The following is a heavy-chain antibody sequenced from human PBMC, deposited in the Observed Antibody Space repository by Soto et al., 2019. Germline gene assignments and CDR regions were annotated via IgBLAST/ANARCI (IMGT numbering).Heavy chain of an antibody. D-gene: IGHD2-21*02. CDR3: ARDYPMGDPGNGAFDI. Sequence: QVQLVQSGAEVKKPGASVKVSCKASGYTFTSYYMHWVRQAPGQGLEWMGIINPSGGSTSYAQKFQGRVTMTRDTSTSTVYMELSSLRSEDTAVYYCARDYPMGDPGNGAFDIWGQGTMVTVSS. CDR1: GYTFTSYY. CDR2: INPSGGST. J-gene: IGHJ3*02. V-gene: IGHV1-46*01.